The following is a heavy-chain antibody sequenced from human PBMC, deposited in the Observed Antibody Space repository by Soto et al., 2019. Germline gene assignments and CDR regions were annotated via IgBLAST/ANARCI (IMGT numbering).Heavy chain of an antibody. Sequence: SENPSLPCTVSGGSLSSYHWSLIRQPPGKGMEGIGYIYYSGSTNYNPSLKSRVTISVDTSKNQFSLKLSSVTAADTAVYYCAGISYYDFWSGYHPPDYYYMDVWGKGTTVTVSS. D-gene: IGHD3-3*01. CDR3: AGISYYDFWSGYHPPDYYYMDV. CDR2: IYYSGST. CDR1: GGSLSSYH. J-gene: IGHJ6*03. V-gene: IGHV4-59*01.